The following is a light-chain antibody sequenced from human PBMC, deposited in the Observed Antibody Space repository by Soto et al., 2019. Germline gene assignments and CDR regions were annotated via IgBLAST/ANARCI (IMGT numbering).Light chain of an antibody. Sequence: QSVLTQSPSASASLGGSINLTCTLGSGHSDYAIAWHQQQPEKGPRYLMKVNSYGSHTKGDGIPDRFSGSSSGADRYLAISSLQPDDEADYYCQTWGAGIVVFGGGTKLTVL. J-gene: IGLJ2*01. V-gene: IGLV4-69*01. CDR3: QTWGAGIVV. CDR1: SGHSDYA. CDR2: VNSYGSH.